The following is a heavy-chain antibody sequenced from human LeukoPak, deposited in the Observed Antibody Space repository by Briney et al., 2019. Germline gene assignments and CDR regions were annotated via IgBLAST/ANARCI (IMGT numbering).Heavy chain of an antibody. CDR1: GGSISGGSYY. CDR2: IYTSGST. Sequence: SQTLSLTCTVSGGSISGGSYYWSWIRQPAGKGLEWIGRIYTSGSTNYNPSLKSRVTISVDTSKNQFSLKLSSVTAADTAVYYCARESWVYPGDYWGQGTLVTVSS. CDR3: ARESWVYPGDY. J-gene: IGHJ4*02. V-gene: IGHV4-61*02. D-gene: IGHD5/OR15-5a*01.